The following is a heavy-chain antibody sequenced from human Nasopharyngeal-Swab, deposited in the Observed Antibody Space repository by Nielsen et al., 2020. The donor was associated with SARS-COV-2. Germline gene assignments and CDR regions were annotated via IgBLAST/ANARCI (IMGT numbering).Heavy chain of an antibody. CDR1: GGSISSSSYY. Sequence: LSCTVSGGSISSSSYYWGWIRQPPGKGLEWIGSIYYSGNTYYNPSLKSRVTISVDTSKNQFSLKLSSVTAADTAVYYCVGSSWYGDYYYYYGMDVWGQGTTVTVSS. CDR3: VGSSWYGDYYYYYGMDV. D-gene: IGHD6-13*01. V-gene: IGHV4-39*07. J-gene: IGHJ6*02. CDR2: IYYSGNT.